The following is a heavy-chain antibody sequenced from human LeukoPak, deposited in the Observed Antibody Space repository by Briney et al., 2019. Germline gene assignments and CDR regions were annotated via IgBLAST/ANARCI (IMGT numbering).Heavy chain of an antibody. Sequence: GGSLRLSCAASGFTFSSYEMNWVRQAPGKGLEWVSYISSSGSTIYYADSVKGRFTISRDNAKNTLYLQMNSLRAEDTAVYYCACSLGYRFDYWGQGTLVTVSS. CDR3: ACSLGYRFDY. V-gene: IGHV3-48*03. J-gene: IGHJ4*02. CDR1: GFTFSSYE. CDR2: ISSSGSTI. D-gene: IGHD5-18*01.